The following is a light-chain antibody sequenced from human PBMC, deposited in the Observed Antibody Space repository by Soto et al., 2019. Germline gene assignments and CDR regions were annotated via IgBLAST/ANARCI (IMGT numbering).Light chain of an antibody. CDR3: GSWDSSLSAYV. J-gene: IGLJ1*01. CDR2: DDN. Sequence: QSVLTQPPSVSAAPGQKVTISCSGSSXNIGGNSVSWYQHLPGTAPKLLIYDDNKRPSGIPDRFSGSKSGTSATLGITGFQTGDEADYYCGSWDSSLSAYVFGTGTKVTVL. CDR1: SXNIGGNS. V-gene: IGLV1-51*01.